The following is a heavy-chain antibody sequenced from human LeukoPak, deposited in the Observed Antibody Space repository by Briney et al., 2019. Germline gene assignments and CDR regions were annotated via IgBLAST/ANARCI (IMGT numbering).Heavy chain of an antibody. CDR3: ATGIDYGGGY. V-gene: IGHV3-15*07. Sequence: GGSLRLSCAASGFIFSNVWMNWVRQAPGKGLEWVGRIKSEDDGGTIDYAPPVQGRFTVSRDDSKNMVYLQMDSLKTEDSAIYYCATGIDYGGGYWGQGARVTVSS. D-gene: IGHD4-17*01. CDR1: GFIFSNVW. J-gene: IGHJ4*02. CDR2: IKSEDDGGTI.